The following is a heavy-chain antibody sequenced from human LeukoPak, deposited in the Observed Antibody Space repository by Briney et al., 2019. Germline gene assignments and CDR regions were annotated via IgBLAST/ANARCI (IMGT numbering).Heavy chain of an antibody. D-gene: IGHD3-10*01. Sequence: SQTLSLTCTVSGGSISSGSYYWSWIRQPAGKGLEWIGRMYTSGSTNYNPSLKSRVTISGDTSNNQFSLELSSVTAADTAVYYCARTARGYYYYYMDVWGKGTTVTVSS. CDR3: ARTARGYYYYYMDV. J-gene: IGHJ6*03. CDR1: GGSISSGSYY. CDR2: MYTSGST. V-gene: IGHV4-61*02.